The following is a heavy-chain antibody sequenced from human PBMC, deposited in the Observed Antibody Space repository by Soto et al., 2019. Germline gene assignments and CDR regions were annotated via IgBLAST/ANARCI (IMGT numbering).Heavy chain of an antibody. V-gene: IGHV3-11*01. J-gene: IGHJ3*02. CDR3: ARSRCWYEADAFDM. CDR2: RSRSGNKI. Sequence: QVQLVESGGVLAQPGGSLRLSCAASGFTFGAYAMSWIRQAAGKGPEWVSFRSRSGNKIYYADSVKGRFSISRDNAENSLDRQMESLRVEDTSTYFWARSRCWYEADAFDMWGQGTMVTVAA. D-gene: IGHD6-13*01. CDR1: GFTFGAYA.